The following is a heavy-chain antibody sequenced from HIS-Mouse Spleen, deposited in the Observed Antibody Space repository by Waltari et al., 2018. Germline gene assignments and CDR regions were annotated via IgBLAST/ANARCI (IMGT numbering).Heavy chain of an antibody. Sequence: QGQLVESGGGVVQPGRSLRLSCSASGFPSSSYGMHWVRQATGKGLEWVAVISYDGSNKYYADSVKGRFTISRDNSKNTLYLQMNSLRAEDTAVYYCAKDRGSQFDYWGQGTLVTVSS. J-gene: IGHJ4*02. CDR3: AKDRGSQFDY. CDR1: GFPSSSYG. V-gene: IGHV3-30*18. CDR2: ISYDGSNK. D-gene: IGHD1-26*01.